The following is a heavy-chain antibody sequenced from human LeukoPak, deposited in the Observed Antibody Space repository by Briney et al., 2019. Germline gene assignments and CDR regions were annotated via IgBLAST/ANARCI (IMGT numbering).Heavy chain of an antibody. CDR3: ARHPSMSQFDY. CDR1: GGSISSSSYY. CDR2: IYYSGST. J-gene: IGHJ4*02. Sequence: SETLSLTCTVSGGSISSSSYYWGWIRQPPGMGLEWIGTIYYSGSTYYNPSLKSRVTISVDTSKNQFSLNLRSVTASDTAVYYCARHPSMSQFDYWGQGTLVTVSS. D-gene: IGHD2/OR15-2a*01. V-gene: IGHV4-39*01.